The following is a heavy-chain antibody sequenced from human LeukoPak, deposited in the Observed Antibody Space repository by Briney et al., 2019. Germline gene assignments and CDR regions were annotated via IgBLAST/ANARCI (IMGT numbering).Heavy chain of an antibody. Sequence: GGSLRLSCVASGILVSSNYMSWVRQAPGKGLEWVSFIDSTGSTYYADSVKGRFTISRDNSRNTLYLQMNSLRVEDTAVYYCARRERLGYSYGRGTLDIWGQGTMVAVSS. V-gene: IGHV3-66*01. CDR2: IDSTGST. CDR3: ARRERLGYSYGRGTLDI. D-gene: IGHD5-18*01. J-gene: IGHJ3*02. CDR1: GILVSSNY.